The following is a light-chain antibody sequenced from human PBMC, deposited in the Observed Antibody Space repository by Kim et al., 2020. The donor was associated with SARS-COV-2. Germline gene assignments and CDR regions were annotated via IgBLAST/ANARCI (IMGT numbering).Light chain of an antibody. J-gene: IGLJ2*01. CDR3: QAWDRSTLVV. Sequence: YELTQPPSVSVSPGQTASITCSGDKLGDKYACWYQQKPGQSPVLVIYQDSKRPSGIPERFSGSNSGNTATLTISGTQAMDEADYYCQAWDRSTLVVFGGG. CDR1: KLGDKY. CDR2: QDS. V-gene: IGLV3-1*01.